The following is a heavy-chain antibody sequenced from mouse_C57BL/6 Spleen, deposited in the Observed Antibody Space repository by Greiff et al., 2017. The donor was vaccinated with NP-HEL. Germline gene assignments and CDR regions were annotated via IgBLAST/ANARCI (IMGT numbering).Heavy chain of an antibody. Sequence: DVKLQESGPGLVKPSQSLSLTCSVTGYSITSGYYWNWIRQFPGNKLEWMGYISYDGSNNYNPSLKNRISITRDTSKNQFFLKLNSVTTEDTATYDCARRYDYDDYFDYWGQGTTLTVSS. J-gene: IGHJ2*01. CDR1: GYSITSGYY. V-gene: IGHV3-6*01. CDR3: ARRYDYDDYFDY. CDR2: ISYDGSN. D-gene: IGHD2-4*01.